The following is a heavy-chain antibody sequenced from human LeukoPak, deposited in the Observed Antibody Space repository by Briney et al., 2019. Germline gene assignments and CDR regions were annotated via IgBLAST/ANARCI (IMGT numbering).Heavy chain of an antibody. Sequence: SETLSLTCTVSGGSITSSYWSWIRQSPGKGLEWIGYIHYTGSTNYKPSLKSRVTMLIDTSKNQFSLKLSSVTAADTAVYYCARGRYSAGDNWFDPWGRGTLVTVSS. D-gene: IGHD3-9*01. CDR3: ARGRYSAGDNWFDP. CDR2: IHYTGST. J-gene: IGHJ5*02. V-gene: IGHV4-59*01. CDR1: GGSITSSY.